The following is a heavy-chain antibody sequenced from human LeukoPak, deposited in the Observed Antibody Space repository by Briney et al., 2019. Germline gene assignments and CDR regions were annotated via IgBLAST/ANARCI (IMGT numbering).Heavy chain of an antibody. CDR1: GGSFSGYY. Sequence: PSETLSLTCAVYGGSFSGYYWSWIRQPPGKGLEWIGEINHSGSTNYNPSLKSRVTISVDTSKNQFSLKLSSVTAADTAVYYCARGRHQLYSCRRGAWYFDLWGRGTLVTVSS. CDR3: ARGRHQLYSCRRGAWYFDL. D-gene: IGHD6-13*01. V-gene: IGHV4-34*01. J-gene: IGHJ2*01. CDR2: INHSGST.